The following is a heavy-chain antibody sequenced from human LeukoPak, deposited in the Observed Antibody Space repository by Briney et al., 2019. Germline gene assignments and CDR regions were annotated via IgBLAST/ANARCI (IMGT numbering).Heavy chain of an antibody. CDR1: GGSISSTTYY. V-gene: IGHV4-39*01. J-gene: IGHJ4*02. CDR3: ATQVAGGPLDY. CDR2: IYYTGRT. Sequence: PSETLSLTRAVSGGSISSTTYYWAWIRQPPGKGLEWIGSIYYTGRTHYIPSLKSRVTISLDTSKNQFSLSLSSVTAADTAVYYCATQVAGGPLDYWGQGTLVTVSS. D-gene: IGHD6-19*01.